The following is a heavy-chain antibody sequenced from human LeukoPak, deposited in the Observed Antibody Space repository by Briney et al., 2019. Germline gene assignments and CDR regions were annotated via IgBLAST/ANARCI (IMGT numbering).Heavy chain of an antibody. J-gene: IGHJ4*02. V-gene: IGHV3-53*01. CDR1: GFTVSSNY. CDR2: IYRGGSS. Sequence: GSLRLSCAASGFTVSSNYMSWVRQAQGKGLEWVSVIYRGGSSSYADSVKGRFTISRDNSKNTLYLQMNSLRAEDTAVYYCARDNSGFDYWGQGTLVTVSS. D-gene: IGHD1-26*01. CDR3: ARDNSGFDY.